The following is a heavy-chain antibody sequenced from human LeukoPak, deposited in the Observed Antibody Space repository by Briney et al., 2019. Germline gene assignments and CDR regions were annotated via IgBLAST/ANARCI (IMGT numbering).Heavy chain of an antibody. J-gene: IGHJ4*02. Sequence: PGGSLRLSCAASGFTVSSNYMSWVRQAPGKGLEWVSVIHSDGSTFYADSVKGRFTISRDNSKNTLYLQMNSLRAEDTAVYYCATERGYTYGTSLYYFDYWGQGTLVTVSS. CDR1: GFTVSSNY. CDR2: IHSDGST. D-gene: IGHD5-18*01. V-gene: IGHV3-53*01. CDR3: ATERGYTYGTSLYYFDY.